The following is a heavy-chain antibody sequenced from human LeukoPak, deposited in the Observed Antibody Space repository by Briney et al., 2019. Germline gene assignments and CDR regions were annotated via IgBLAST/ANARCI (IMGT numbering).Heavy chain of an antibody. Sequence: ASVKVSCKASGYTFTSYGISWVRQAPGQGLEWMGWISAYNGNTNYAQKLQGRVTMTTDTSTSTAYMELRSLISDDTAVFYCAALRDGYNLAWGQGTLVTVSS. CDR2: ISAYNGNT. D-gene: IGHD5-24*01. CDR3: AALRDGYNLA. V-gene: IGHV1-18*01. J-gene: IGHJ5*02. CDR1: GYTFTSYG.